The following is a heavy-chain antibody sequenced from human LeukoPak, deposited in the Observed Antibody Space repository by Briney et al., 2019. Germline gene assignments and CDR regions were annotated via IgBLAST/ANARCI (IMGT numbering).Heavy chain of an antibody. Sequence: SETLSLTCAVYGGSFSGYYWSWIRQPPGKGLEWMGEINHSGSTNYNPSLKSRVTISVDTSKNQFSLKLSSVTAADTAVYYCARVCVVVVAATRYYYYYYMDVWGKGTTVTVSS. CDR1: GGSFSGYY. CDR2: INHSGST. V-gene: IGHV4-34*01. D-gene: IGHD2-15*01. J-gene: IGHJ6*03. CDR3: ARVCVVVVAATRYYYYYYMDV.